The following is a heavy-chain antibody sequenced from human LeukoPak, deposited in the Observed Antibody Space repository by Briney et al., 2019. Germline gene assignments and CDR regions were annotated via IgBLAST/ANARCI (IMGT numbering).Heavy chain of an antibody. CDR2: IYHSGST. V-gene: IGHV4-30-2*01. D-gene: IGHD2-15*01. CDR3: ARSPKLRYCSGGSCYPRYYYYYYGMDV. Sequence: SETLSLTCAVSGGSISSGGYSWSWIRQPPGKGLEWIGYIYHSGSTYYNPSLKSRVTISVDTSKNQFSLKLSSVTAADTAVYYCARSPKLRYCSGGSCYPRYYYYYYGMDVWGQGTTVTVSS. J-gene: IGHJ6*02. CDR1: GGSISSGGYS.